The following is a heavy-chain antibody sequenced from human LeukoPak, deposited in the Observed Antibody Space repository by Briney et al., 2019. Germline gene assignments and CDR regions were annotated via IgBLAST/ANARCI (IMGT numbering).Heavy chain of an antibody. V-gene: IGHV3-23*01. CDR2: ISDGGSRT. J-gene: IGHJ4*02. CDR3: AKDARRSSGWYFFDH. CDR1: GFVFSSQD. D-gene: IGHD6-19*01. Sequence: PGGSLRLSCAASGFVFSSQDMGWVRQAPGKGLEWVSAISDGGSRTYYADSVKGRFPTSRDNSKNTLHLQMTSLRAEDPAVYYCAKDARRSSGWYFFDHWGQGTLVTVSS.